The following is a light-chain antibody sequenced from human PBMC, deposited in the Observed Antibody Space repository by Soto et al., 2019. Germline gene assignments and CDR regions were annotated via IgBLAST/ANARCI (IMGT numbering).Light chain of an antibody. Sequence: EIVLTQSPGTLSLSPGERATLSCRASQSVSSSYLAWYQQKPGQAPRLLIYGASSRATGIPDRFSGSGSGTDFSLTISRLEPEDFAVYYCQEYGISHPTFDGGTKVDI. V-gene: IGKV3-20*01. J-gene: IGKJ4*01. CDR2: GAS. CDR3: QEYGISHPT. CDR1: QSVSSSY.